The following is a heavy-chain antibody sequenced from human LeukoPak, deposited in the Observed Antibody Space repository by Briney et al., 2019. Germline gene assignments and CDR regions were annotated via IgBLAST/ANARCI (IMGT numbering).Heavy chain of an antibody. CDR1: GFTFSSYG. Sequence: GRSLRLSCAASGFTFSSYGMHWVRQAPGKGLEWVAVISYDGSNKYYADSVKGRFTISRDNSKNTLYLQMNSLRAEDTAVYYCARGDYYDRSGYSQYFQHWGQGTLVTVSS. V-gene: IGHV3-30*03. J-gene: IGHJ1*01. D-gene: IGHD3-22*01. CDR3: ARGDYYDRSGYSQYFQH. CDR2: ISYDGSNK.